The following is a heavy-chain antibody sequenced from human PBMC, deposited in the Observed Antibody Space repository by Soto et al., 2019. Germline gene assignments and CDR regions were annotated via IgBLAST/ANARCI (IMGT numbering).Heavy chain of an antibody. V-gene: IGHV1-3*01. CDR2: INAGYGNT. CDR3: ARDTGDGTFDF. D-gene: IGHD7-27*01. Sequence: QVHLVQSGAEVRKPGASVKVSCKASGYTFSSYAMHWVRQAPGQRLEWMGWINAGYGNTKSSQKFQDRVTISRDTSASTAYMELTSLRSEDTAVYYWARDTGDGTFDFWGQGTLVTFSS. J-gene: IGHJ4*02. CDR1: GYTFSSYA.